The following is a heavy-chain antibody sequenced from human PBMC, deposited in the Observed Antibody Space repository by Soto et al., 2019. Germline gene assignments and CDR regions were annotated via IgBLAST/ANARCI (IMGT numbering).Heavy chain of an antibody. CDR2: IYFTGST. J-gene: IGHJ5*02. CDR1: GASTDNYY. Sequence: PSETLSLTCSVSGASTDNYYWSWIRQPPGKGLEWIGHIYFTGSTNYNPSLKSRVTMSLDTSRNQFSLKLSSVTAADTAVYYCTRGPPRVQWFDPWGLGTLVTVSS. CDR3: TRGPPRVQWFDP. V-gene: IGHV4-59*01.